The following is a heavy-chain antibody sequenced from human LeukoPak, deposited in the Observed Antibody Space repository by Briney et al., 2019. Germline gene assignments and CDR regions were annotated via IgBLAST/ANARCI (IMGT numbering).Heavy chain of an antibody. CDR2: INPNSGGT. Sequence: ASVKVSCKSSGYTFTGYYMFWVRQAPGQGLEWMGWINPNSGGTNYAQKFQGRVTMTRDTSISTAYMELSRLRSDDTAVYYCARVRESSSGTYCYDSSGYYLLDYWGQGTLVTVSS. CDR1: GYTFTGYY. CDR3: ARVRESSSGTYCYDSSGYYLLDY. J-gene: IGHJ4*02. D-gene: IGHD3-22*01. V-gene: IGHV1-2*02.